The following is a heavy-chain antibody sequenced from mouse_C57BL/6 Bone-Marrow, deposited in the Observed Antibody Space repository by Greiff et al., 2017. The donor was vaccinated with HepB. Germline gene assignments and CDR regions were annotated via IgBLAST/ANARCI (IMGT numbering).Heavy chain of an antibody. D-gene: IGHD2-2*01. Sequence: VKLQQSGAELVRPGASVTLSCKASGYTFTDYEMHWVKQTPVHGLEWIGAIDPETGGTAYNQKFKGKAILTADKSSSTAYMELRSLTSEDSAVYYCTGNLLWLRRRYFDVWGTGTTVTVSS. J-gene: IGHJ1*03. CDR1: GYTFTDYE. CDR3: TGNLLWLRRRYFDV. CDR2: IDPETGGT. V-gene: IGHV1-15*01.